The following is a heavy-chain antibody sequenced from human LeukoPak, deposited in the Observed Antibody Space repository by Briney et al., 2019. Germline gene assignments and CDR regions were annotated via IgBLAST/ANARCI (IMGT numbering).Heavy chain of an antibody. J-gene: IGHJ3*02. CDR3: ARDEWELLYDAFDI. CDR2: IDPNNGDT. D-gene: IGHD1-26*01. Sequence: ASVKVSCKASGYTFTTYYMHWVRQAPGQGLQWMAYIDPNNGDTNFAQEFQGRISLTRDMSINTAYMELSRLTSDDTAVYYCARDEWELLYDAFDIWGQGTMVTVSS. CDR1: GYTFTTYY. V-gene: IGHV1-2*02.